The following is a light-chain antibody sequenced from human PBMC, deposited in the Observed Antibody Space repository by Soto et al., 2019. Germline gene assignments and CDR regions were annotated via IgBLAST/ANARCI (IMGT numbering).Light chain of an antibody. CDR1: QGSSNY. J-gene: IGKJ2*01. Sequence: DIQMTQSPSSLSASVGDRVTITCRASQGSSNYLAWYQQKPGKVPKLLIYAASTLQLGVPSRFSGSGSGSYFTLTISSLQPEDVATIYCQKYKSAPPYTFGQGTKLEIK. CDR2: AAS. V-gene: IGKV1-27*01. CDR3: QKYKSAPPYT.